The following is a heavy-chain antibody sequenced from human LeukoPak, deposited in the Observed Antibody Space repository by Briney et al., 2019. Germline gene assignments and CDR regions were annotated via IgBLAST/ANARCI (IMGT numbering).Heavy chain of an antibody. V-gene: IGHV1-18*01. CDR2: ISVYNGNT. J-gene: IGHJ4*02. Sequence: GATVKVSCKASGYTFSSYGISWVRQAPGQGLEWMGWISVYNGNTNYAQKVQGRVTMTTDTSTSTAYMDLRSLRSDDTAVYYCARVGGYYFAPDYWGQGTLVTVSS. D-gene: IGHD2-15*01. CDR3: ARVGGYYFAPDY. CDR1: GYTFSSYG.